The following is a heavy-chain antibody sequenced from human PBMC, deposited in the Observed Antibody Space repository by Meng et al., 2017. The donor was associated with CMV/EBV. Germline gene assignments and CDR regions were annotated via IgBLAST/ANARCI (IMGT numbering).Heavy chain of an antibody. CDR3: ARGITMIVVVIAPNAFDI. V-gene: IGHV3-69-1*02. CDR2: ISSSSPI. Sequence: GESLKISCAASGFTFSDYYMNWVRQAPGKGLEWVSSISSSSPIYYADSVKGRFTISRDNAKNSLYLQMNSLRAEDTAVYYCARGITMIVVVIAPNAFDIWGQGTMVTVSS. D-gene: IGHD3-22*01. CDR1: GFTFSDYY. J-gene: IGHJ3*02.